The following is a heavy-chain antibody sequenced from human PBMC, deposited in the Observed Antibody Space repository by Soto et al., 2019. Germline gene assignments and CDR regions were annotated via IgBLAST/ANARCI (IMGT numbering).Heavy chain of an antibody. CDR2: ISWNSGSI. CDR1: GFTFDDYA. J-gene: IGHJ4*02. V-gene: IGHV3-9*01. Sequence: GGSLRLSCAASGFTFDDYAMHWVRQAPGKGLEWVSGISWNSGSIGYADSVKGRFTISRDNAKNSLYLQMNSLRAEDTALYYCAKASRIANLDYWGQGTLVTVSS. CDR3: AKASRIANLDY. D-gene: IGHD6-13*01.